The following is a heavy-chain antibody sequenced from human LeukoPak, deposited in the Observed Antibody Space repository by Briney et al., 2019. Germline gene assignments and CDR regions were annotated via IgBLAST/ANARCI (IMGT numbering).Heavy chain of an antibody. CDR2: INSDGSTT. D-gene: IGHD4-17*01. CDR3: ASNFHGDYHY. Sequence: GGSLRLSCAASGFTFSSYWMHWVRQAPGKGLVWVSRINSDGSTTSYADSVKGRFTISRDNAKNALYLQMNSLRAEDTAVYYCASNFHGDYHYWGQGTLVTASS. J-gene: IGHJ4*02. V-gene: IGHV3-74*01. CDR1: GFTFSSYW.